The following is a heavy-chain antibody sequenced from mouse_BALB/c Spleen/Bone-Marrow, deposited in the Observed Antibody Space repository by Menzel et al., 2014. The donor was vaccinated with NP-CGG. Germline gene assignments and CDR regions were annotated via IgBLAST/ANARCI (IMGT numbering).Heavy chain of an antibody. CDR1: GFTFTDYY. J-gene: IGHJ4*01. Sequence: EVKLMESGGGLVQPGGSLRLSCATSGFTFTDYYMSWVRQPPEKALEWLGFIRNKANGYTTEYSASVKGRFTISRDNSQSILYLQMNTLRAEDSATYYCARDDYYAMDYWGQGTSVTVSS. V-gene: IGHV7-3*02. CDR2: IRNKANGYTT. CDR3: ARDDYYAMDY.